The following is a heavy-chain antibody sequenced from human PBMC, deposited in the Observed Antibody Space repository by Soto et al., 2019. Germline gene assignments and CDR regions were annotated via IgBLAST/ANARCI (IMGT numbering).Heavy chain of an antibody. V-gene: IGHV1-69*13. CDR1: GGTFSSYA. CDR3: ARDCSGGSCPILGY. Sequence: SVKVSCKASGGTFSSYAISWVRQAPGQGLEWMGGIIPIFGTANYAQKFQGRVTITADESTSTAYMELSSLRSEDTAVYYCARDCSGGSCPILGYRGQGTLVTVSS. CDR2: IIPIFGTA. D-gene: IGHD2-15*01. J-gene: IGHJ4*02.